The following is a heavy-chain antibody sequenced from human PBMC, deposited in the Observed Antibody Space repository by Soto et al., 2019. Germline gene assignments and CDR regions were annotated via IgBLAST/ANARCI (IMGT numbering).Heavy chain of an antibody. CDR3: AGNIQPNLAATGIFY. Sequence: PGGSLRLSCAASGLTFNTYSMNWVRQAPGKGLEWVSYISSSSSTIYYADSVKGRFTISRDNAKNSLYLQMSSLRDEDTAVYYCAGNIQPNLAATGIFYWGQGPFGTVSS. V-gene: IGHV3-48*02. J-gene: IGHJ4*02. D-gene: IGHD6-25*01. CDR1: GLTFNTYS. CDR2: ISSSSSTI.